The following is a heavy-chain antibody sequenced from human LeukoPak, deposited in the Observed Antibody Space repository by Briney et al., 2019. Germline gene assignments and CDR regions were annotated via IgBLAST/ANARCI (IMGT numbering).Heavy chain of an antibody. CDR2: MYYSGST. J-gene: IGHJ4*02. Sequence: NPSETLSLTCTVSGGSISSSSYYWGWIRQPPGKGLEWIGSMYYSGSTYYNPSLKSRVTISVDTSKNQFSLKLSSVTAADTAVYYCAALWFGDPETPHDYWGQGTLVTVSS. CDR1: GGSISSSSYY. CDR3: AALWFGDPETPHDY. D-gene: IGHD3-10*01. V-gene: IGHV4-39*01.